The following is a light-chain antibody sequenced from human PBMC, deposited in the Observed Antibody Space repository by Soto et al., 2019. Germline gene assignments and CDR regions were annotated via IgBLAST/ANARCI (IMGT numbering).Light chain of an antibody. CDR2: DAS. V-gene: IGKV3-11*01. Sequence: EIVLTQSPATLSLSPGERATLSCRASQSVSSNLAWYQQKPGQAPRLLIYDASNRATGIPVRFSGSGSGTDFTLTISSLEPEDFAVYYWQQSRDGPRTFGGGTKVEIK. CDR3: QQSRDGPRT. CDR1: QSVSSN. J-gene: IGKJ4*01.